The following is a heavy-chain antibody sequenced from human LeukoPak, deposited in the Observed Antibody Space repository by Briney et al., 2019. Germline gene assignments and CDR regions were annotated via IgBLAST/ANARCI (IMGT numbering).Heavy chain of an antibody. CDR1: GFTSGYPFSFFG. V-gene: IGHV3-30*03. J-gene: IGHJ4*02. Sequence: GGSLRLSCAASGFTSGYPFSFFGMQWVRQAPGKGLEWVAIIPSSGGTIYYADSVKGRFTISRDNAKNSLYLQMNSLRAEDTAVYYCASPGYSYGPVFDYWGQGTLVTVSS. CDR2: IPSSGGTI. CDR3: ASPGYSYGPVFDY. D-gene: IGHD5-18*01.